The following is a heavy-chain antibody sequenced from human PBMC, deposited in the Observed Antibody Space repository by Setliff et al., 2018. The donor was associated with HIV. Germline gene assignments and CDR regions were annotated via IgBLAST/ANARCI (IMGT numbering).Heavy chain of an antibody. D-gene: IGHD3-3*01. CDR2: ISSSGST. CDR1: GFTFSSYE. CDR3: ARVRLYNTALDY. V-gene: IGHV3-48*03. Sequence: GGSLRLSCAASGFTFSSYEMNWVRQAPGKGLEWLSYISSSGSTYHADSVKGRFTLSRDTSKNTLFLQMNSLRPEDTAVYYCARVRLYNTALDYWGQGTLVTVSS. J-gene: IGHJ4*02.